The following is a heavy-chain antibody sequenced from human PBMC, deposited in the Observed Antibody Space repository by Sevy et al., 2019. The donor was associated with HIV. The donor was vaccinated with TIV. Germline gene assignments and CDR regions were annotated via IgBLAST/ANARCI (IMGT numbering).Heavy chain of an antibody. D-gene: IGHD3-3*01. V-gene: IGHV3-23*01. CDR3: ARSPELGEVIPTGVMDV. CDR1: GFTFNSYA. J-gene: IGHJ6*02. CDR2: ISGSGGTT. Sequence: GGSLRLSCVASGFTFNSYAMSWVRQAPGKGLQWISVISGSGGTTFYANYVKGGFNISSDNSRNTAILQMNSLRAEDTAEYYCARSPELGEVIPTGVMDVWGQGTTVTVSS.